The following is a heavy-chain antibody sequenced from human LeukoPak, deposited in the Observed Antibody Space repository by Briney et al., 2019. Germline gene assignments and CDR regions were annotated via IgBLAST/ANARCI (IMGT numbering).Heavy chain of an antibody. Sequence: GASAKVSCKASGYTFTNYGITWVRQAPGQGLEWMGWISGHQGNTKYAQNFQGRVTMTIDTSTSTAYMDLRSLRSDDTAIYFCARSDLATITAGPFEYWGQGTLVAVSS. CDR1: GYTFTNYG. D-gene: IGHD5-12*01. J-gene: IGHJ4*02. V-gene: IGHV1-18*01. CDR3: ARSDLATITAGPFEY. CDR2: ISGHQGNT.